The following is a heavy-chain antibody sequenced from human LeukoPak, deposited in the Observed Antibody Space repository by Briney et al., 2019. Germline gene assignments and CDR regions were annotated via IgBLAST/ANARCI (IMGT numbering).Heavy chain of an antibody. CDR2: ISPGDSDT. CDR1: GYTFTGYW. CDR3: ARGRGATVISNFDY. D-gene: IGHD4-23*01. V-gene: IGHV5-51*01. Sequence: AESLVISCKSSGYTFTGYWIGWVRQMPGKGLEWMGIISPGDSDTRYSPSFQGHVTMSADKSINTAYVQWGSLKASDTAMYYCARGRGATVISNFDYWGQGTVVPLSS. J-gene: IGHJ4*02.